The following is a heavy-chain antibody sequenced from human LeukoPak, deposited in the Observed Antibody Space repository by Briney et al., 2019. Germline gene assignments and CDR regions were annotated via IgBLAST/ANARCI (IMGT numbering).Heavy chain of an antibody. D-gene: IGHD3-22*01. J-gene: IGHJ4*02. CDR3: ARHRYDSSGYSYLDY. V-gene: IGHV3-23*01. CDR1: GFTFSSDA. CDR2: ISGSGGST. Sequence: PGGSLRLSCAASGFTFSSDAMSWVRQAPGKGLEWVSAISGSGGSTYYADSVKGRFTISRDNSKNTLYLQMNSLRVEDTAVYYCARHRYDSSGYSYLDYWGQGTLVTVSS.